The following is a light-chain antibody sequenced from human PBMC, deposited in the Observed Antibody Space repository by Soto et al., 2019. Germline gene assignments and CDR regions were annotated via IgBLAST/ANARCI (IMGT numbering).Light chain of an antibody. V-gene: IGLV1-40*01. CDR3: QSYDNSLSVYD. CDR1: SSNIGAHYD. J-gene: IGLJ1*01. CDR2: GNS. Sequence: QSVLTQPPSVSGAPGQRVTISCTGSSSNIGAHYDVHWYQQLPGTAPKLLIYGNSNRPSGVPDRFSGSKSGTSASLAITGLQAEDEADYYCQSYDNSLSVYDFGTGTKLTVL.